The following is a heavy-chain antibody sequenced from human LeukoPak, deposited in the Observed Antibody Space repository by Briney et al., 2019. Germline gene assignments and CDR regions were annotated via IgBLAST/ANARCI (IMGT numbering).Heavy chain of an antibody. CDR3: ASGRVNYDILTGYYRSPLFDY. V-gene: IGHV1-8*01. CDR1: GYTFTSYD. Sequence: ASVKVSCKASGYTFTSYDINWVRQATGQGLEWMGWMNPNSGSTGYAQKFQGRVTMTRNTSISTAYMELSSLRSEDTAVYYCASGRVNYDILTGYYRSPLFDYWGQGTLVTVSS. CDR2: MNPNSGST. D-gene: IGHD3-9*01. J-gene: IGHJ4*02.